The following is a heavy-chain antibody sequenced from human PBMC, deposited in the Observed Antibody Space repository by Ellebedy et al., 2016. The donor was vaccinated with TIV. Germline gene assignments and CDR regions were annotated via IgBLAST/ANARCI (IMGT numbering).Heavy chain of an antibody. Sequence: GGSLRLSXAASGFTFSSYWMSWVRQAPGKGLEWVANIKQDGSEKYYVDSVKGRFTISRDNAKNSLYLQMNSLRAEDTALYYCAKDIGTDILGDYGFSYYYGMDVWGQGTTVTVSS. CDR3: AKDIGTDILGDYGFSYYYGMDV. CDR2: IKQDGSEK. CDR1: GFTFSSYW. D-gene: IGHD4-17*01. J-gene: IGHJ6*02. V-gene: IGHV3-7*03.